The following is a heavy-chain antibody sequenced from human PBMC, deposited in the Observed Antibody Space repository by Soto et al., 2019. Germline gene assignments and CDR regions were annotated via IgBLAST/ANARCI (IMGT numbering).Heavy chain of an antibody. Sequence: PGGSLRLSCAASGFTFSSYAMHWVRQAPGKGLEWVAVISYDGSNKYYADSVKGRFTISRDNSKNTLYLQMNSLRAEDTAVYYCARDLLITIFQYYYYYGMDVWGQGTTVTVSS. CDR3: ARDLLITIFQYYYYYGMDV. J-gene: IGHJ6*02. V-gene: IGHV3-30-3*01. CDR1: GFTFSSYA. CDR2: ISYDGSNK. D-gene: IGHD3-3*01.